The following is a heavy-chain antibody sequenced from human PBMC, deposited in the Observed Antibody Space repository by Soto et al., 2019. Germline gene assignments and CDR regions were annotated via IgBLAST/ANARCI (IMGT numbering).Heavy chain of an antibody. Sequence: QVQLVQSGAEVKKPGASVKVSCKASGYTFTSYDINWVRQATGQGLEWMGWQNPNSGNTGYAQKFQGRATMTRNTSISTAYMELSSLGTEDTAVCYCARTLCGDNVDCWGQGTLVTFSS. J-gene: IGHJ4*02. V-gene: IGHV1-8*01. CDR3: ARTLCGDNVDC. CDR2: QNPNSGNT. D-gene: IGHD4-17*01. CDR1: GYTFTSYD.